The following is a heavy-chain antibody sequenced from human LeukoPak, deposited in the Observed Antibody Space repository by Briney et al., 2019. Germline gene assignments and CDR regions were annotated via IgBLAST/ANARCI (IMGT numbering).Heavy chain of an antibody. V-gene: IGHV1-24*01. J-gene: IGHJ4*02. CDR3: ATSKGLLLSLDY. CDR2: FDPEDGET. D-gene: IGHD2-21*02. Sequence: ASVKVSCKVSGYTLTELSMHWVRRAPGKGLEWMGGFDPEDGETIYAQKFQGRVTMTKDTSTDTAYMELSSLRSEDTAVYYCATSKGLLLSLDYWGQGTLVTVSS. CDR1: GYTLTELS.